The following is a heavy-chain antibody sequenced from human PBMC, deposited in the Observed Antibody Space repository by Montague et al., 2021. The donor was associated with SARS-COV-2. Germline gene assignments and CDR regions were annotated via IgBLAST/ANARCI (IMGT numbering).Heavy chain of an antibody. D-gene: IGHD3-22*01. V-gene: IGHV4-39*01. CDR2: IYYSGST. CDR3: ARFPTSYYYDSKAATATPDAFDY. Sequence: SETLSLTCTVSGGSISSSSYYWGWIRQPPGKGLEWIGSIYYSGSTYYNPSLKSRVAISVDTSKNQFSLKLSSVTAADTAVYYCARFPTSYYYDSKAATATPDAFDYWGQGTMVTVSS. J-gene: IGHJ4*02. CDR1: GGSISSSSYY.